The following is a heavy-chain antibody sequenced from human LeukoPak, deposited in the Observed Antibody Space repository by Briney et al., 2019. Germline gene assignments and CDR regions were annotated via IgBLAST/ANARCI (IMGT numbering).Heavy chain of an antibody. J-gene: IGHJ6*04. CDR3: AELGITMIGGV. V-gene: IGHV3-23*01. Sequence: GGSLRLSCAASGFTFSSYTMNWVRQTPGKGLEWVSAISGSGGSTYYADSVKGRFTISRDNSKNTLYLQMNSLRAEDTAVYYCAELGITMIGGVWGKGTTVTISS. CDR1: GFTFSSYT. D-gene: IGHD3-10*02. CDR2: ISGSGGST.